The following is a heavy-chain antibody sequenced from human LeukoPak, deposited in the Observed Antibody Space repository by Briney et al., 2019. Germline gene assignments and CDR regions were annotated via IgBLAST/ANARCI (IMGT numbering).Heavy chain of an antibody. CDR1: GYKSSTYW. Sequence: PGESLKISCEASGYKSSTYWIGCVRHMPRKDVQWLGVIYFSDSRTKYSPSFQGPVTISADKSISTAYLQWNSLKASDTALYFCAFAYNGNHRWDYWGQGTLVTVSS. CDR2: IYFSDSRT. J-gene: IGHJ4*02. V-gene: IGHV5-51*03. D-gene: IGHD1-14*01. CDR3: AFAYNGNHRWDY.